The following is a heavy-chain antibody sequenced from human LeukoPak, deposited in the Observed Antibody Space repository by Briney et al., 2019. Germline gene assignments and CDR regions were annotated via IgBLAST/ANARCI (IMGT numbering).Heavy chain of an antibody. CDR2: ISSSSSYI. D-gene: IGHD3-16*02. J-gene: IGHJ4*02. Sequence: GGSLRLSCAASEFTFSDYYMSWVRQAPGKGLEWVSSISSSSSYIYYADSVKGRFTISRDNAKNSLYLQMNSLRAEDTAVYYCARDSDYVWGSYRYTNYWGQGTLVTVSS. CDR1: EFTFSDYY. V-gene: IGHV3-21*01. CDR3: ARDSDYVWGSYRYTNY.